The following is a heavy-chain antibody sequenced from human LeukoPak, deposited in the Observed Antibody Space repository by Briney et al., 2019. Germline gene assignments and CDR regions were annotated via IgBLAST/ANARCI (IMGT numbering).Heavy chain of an antibody. CDR3: AREYCSGGSCFELGFDP. J-gene: IGHJ5*02. D-gene: IGHD2-15*01. Sequence: SETLSLTCTVSGGSISSYYWSWIRQPAGKGLEWIGRIYTSGSTNYNPSLKSRVTMSVDTSKNQFSLKLSSVTAADTAVYYCAREYCSGGSCFELGFDPWGQGTLVTASS. CDR1: GGSISSYY. V-gene: IGHV4-4*07. CDR2: IYTSGST.